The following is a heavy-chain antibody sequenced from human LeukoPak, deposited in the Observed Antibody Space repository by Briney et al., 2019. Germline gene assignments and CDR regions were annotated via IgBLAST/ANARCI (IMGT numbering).Heavy chain of an antibody. CDR3: AKDGGSSWYYFDY. V-gene: IGHV3-9*03. J-gene: IGHJ4*02. D-gene: IGHD6-13*01. Sequence: GRSLRLSCAASGFTFDDFAMHWVRQAPGKGLEWVSGISWNGGSIGYADSVKGRFTISRDNAKNSLYLQMNSLRAEDIAFYYCAKDGGSSWYYFDYWGQGTLVTVSP. CDR1: GFTFDDFA. CDR2: ISWNGGSI.